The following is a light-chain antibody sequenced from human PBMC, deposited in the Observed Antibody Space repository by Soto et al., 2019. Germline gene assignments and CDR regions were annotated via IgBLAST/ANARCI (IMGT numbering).Light chain of an antibody. J-gene: IGLJ1*01. CDR2: DVS. V-gene: IGLV2-14*03. CDR3: SSYTSSNTIVV. Sequence: PASGSWYPGDYFTISCPRTSSNVGGCNYVSWYQEDPGKAPKLMIYDVSNRPSGVSNRFSGSKSGNTASLTISGLQAEDEGDYYCSSYTSSNTIVVFGTGTKVTGL. CDR1: SSNVGGCNY.